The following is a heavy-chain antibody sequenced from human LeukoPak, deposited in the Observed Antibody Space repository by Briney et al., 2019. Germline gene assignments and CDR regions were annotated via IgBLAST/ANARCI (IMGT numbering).Heavy chain of an antibody. V-gene: IGHV3-30*04. J-gene: IGHJ4*02. D-gene: IGHD6-19*01. CDR1: GFTFSSYA. CDR3: ARVAVAGMLIDY. Sequence: GGSLRLSCAASGFTFSSYAMHWVRQAPGKGLEWVAVISYDGSNKYYADSVKGRFTISRDNSKNTLYLQMNSLRAEDTAVYYCARVAVAGMLIDYWGQGTLVTVSS. CDR2: ISYDGSNK.